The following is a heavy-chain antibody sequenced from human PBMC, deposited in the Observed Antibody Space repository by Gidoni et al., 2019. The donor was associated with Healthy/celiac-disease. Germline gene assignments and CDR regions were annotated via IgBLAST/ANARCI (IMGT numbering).Heavy chain of an antibody. CDR2: ISSSGSTI. J-gene: IGHJ4*02. V-gene: IGHV3-48*03. CDR3: ARDGGIAARPNYFDY. CDR1: GFTFSSYE. D-gene: IGHD6-6*01. Sequence: EVQLVESGGGLVQPGGSLRLSCAASGFTFSSYEMNWVRQAPGKGLEWVSYISSSGSTIYYADSVKGRFTISRDNAKNSLYLQMNSLRAEDTAVYYCARDGGIAARPNYFDYWGQGTLVTVSS.